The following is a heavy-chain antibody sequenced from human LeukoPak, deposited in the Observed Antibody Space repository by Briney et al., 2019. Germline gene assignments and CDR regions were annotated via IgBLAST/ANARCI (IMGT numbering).Heavy chain of an antibody. J-gene: IGHJ4*02. V-gene: IGHV3-33*01. D-gene: IGHD3-10*01. CDR3: AREIFGSGSYQDF. Sequence: GGPLRLSCAASGFTFSSYGMHWVRQAPGKGLEWVTLIWHDGSHKFYIDSVRGRFTISRDNSKNTVYLQMNGLRAEDTAVYYCAREIFGSGSYQDFWGQGTLVTVPS. CDR1: GFTFSSYG. CDR2: IWHDGSHK.